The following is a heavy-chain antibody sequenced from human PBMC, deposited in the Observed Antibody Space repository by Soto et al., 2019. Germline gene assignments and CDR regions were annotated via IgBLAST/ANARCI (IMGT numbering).Heavy chain of an antibody. V-gene: IGHV4-31*03. J-gene: IGHJ4*02. Sequence: TLSLTCTVSGGSTTSGGYYWNWIRQPPGKGLEWIAYIHHSGSNYHNPSLKSRVTISVDTSKNQVSLKLSSVTAADTAVYYCAREPYHYDSSGYYDYWGQGTLVTVSS. CDR3: AREPYHYDSSGYYDY. D-gene: IGHD3-22*01. CDR1: GGSTTSGGYY. CDR2: IHHSGSN.